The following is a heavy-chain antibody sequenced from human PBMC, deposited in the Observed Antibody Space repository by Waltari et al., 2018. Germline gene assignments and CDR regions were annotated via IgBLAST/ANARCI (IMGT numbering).Heavy chain of an antibody. CDR1: GFPFVTYW. CDR2: INSDGSTI. V-gene: IGHV3-74*01. CDR3: ARVRLAHYDYFGFDV. D-gene: IGHD6-6*01. J-gene: IGHJ6*02. Sequence: EVQLVESGGGLVQPGGSLRLSCEVSGFPFVTYWMHWVRQVPGKGLVWVARINSDGSTINYADSVKGRFTISRDNAKNTVYLQMNSLRVEDTAVYFCARVRLAHYDYFGFDVWGQGTTVTVSS.